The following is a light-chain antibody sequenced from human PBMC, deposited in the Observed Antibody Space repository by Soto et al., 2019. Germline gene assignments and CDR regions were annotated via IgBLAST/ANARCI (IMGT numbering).Light chain of an antibody. J-gene: IGKJ1*01. Sequence: ITLAQSPSSLYASVRGRVTITCRAIQSISTYLNWYQQKRAKAPKLLIYRGSSLQSGVPSMFIGSGSGTDFTLTIGSLQPEDFATYYCPQSYSTPWTFAQGTRV. CDR3: PQSYSTPWT. V-gene: IGKV1-39*01. CDR1: QSISTY. CDR2: RGS.